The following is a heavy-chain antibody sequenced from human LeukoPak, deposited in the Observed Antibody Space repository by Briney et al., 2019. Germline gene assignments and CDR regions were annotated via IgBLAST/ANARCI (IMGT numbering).Heavy chain of an antibody. V-gene: IGHV4-4*02. D-gene: IGHD1-26*01. J-gene: IGHJ4*02. CDR3: TREDRPYCPFAY. CDR2: IAHDGTT. Sequence: SETLSLTCGVSGGSIDITNYWSWVRQTPGKGLEWIGEIAHDGTTNYNPSLRSRVAMSFDRANNQFSLSLTSVTAADTAVYYCTREDRPYCPFAYWGQGVLVTVSS. CDR1: GGSIDITNY.